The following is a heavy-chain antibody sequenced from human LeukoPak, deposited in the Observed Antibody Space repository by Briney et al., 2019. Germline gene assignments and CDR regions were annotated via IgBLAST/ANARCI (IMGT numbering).Heavy chain of an antibody. CDR2: IYYSGST. V-gene: IGHV4-30-4*08. J-gene: IGHJ4*02. CDR1: GGSLSSGDYS. CDR3: ARDPFYCCSTSCYEIGFDY. Sequence: PSETLSLTCTVSGGSLSSGDYSWSWIRQPPGKGLQWIGYIYYSGSTYYNPPLKSRVTISVDTSKNQFSLKLSSVTAADTAVYYCARDPFYCCSTSCYEIGFDYWGQGTLVTVSS. D-gene: IGHD2-2*01.